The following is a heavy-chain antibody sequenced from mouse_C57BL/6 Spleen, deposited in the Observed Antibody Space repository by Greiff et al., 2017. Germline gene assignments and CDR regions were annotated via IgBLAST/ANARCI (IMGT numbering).Heavy chain of an antibody. CDR3: TRLEGSLFDY. J-gene: IGHJ2*01. Sequence: EVQLQQSGPVLVKPGASVKMSCKASGYTFTDYYMNWVKQSHGKSLEWIGVINPYNGGTSYNQKFKGKATLTVDKSSSTAYMELNNLTAEDSAVYYCTRLEGSLFDYWGQGTTLTVSS. CDR1: GYTFTDYY. CDR2: INPYNGGT. V-gene: IGHV1-19*01. D-gene: IGHD6-2*01.